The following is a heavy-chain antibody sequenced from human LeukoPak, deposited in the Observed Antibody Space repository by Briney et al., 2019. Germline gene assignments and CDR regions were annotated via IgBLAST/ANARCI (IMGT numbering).Heavy chain of an antibody. D-gene: IGHD6-13*01. CDR1: GYIFTGYF. V-gene: IGHV1-18*01. CDR2: ISAYNGNT. CDR3: ARVLGAAAAP. Sequence: ASVRVSCKASGYIFTGYFLHWVRQAPGQGLEWMGWISAYNGNTNYAQKLQGRVTMTTDTSTSTAYMELRSLRSDDTAVYYCARVLGAAAAPWGQGTLVTVSS. J-gene: IGHJ5*02.